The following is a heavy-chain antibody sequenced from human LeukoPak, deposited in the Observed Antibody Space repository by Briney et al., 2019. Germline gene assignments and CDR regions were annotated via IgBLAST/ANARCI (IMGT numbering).Heavy chain of an antibody. V-gene: IGHV4-30-4*01. CDR3: ARTPGDTAMVPPNYFDY. Sequence: SQTLSHTCTVSGGSISSGDYYWSWIRQPPGKGLEWIGYICYSGSTHYNPSLKSRVTISVDTSKNQFSLKLSSVTAADTAVYYCARTPGDTAMVPPNYFDYWGQGTLVTVSS. J-gene: IGHJ4*02. CDR1: GGSISSGDYY. CDR2: ICYSGST. D-gene: IGHD5-18*01.